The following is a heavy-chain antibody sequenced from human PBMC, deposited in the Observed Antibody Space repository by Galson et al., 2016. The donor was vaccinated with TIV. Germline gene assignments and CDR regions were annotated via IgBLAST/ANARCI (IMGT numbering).Heavy chain of an antibody. Sequence: SVKVSCKASGYSFSTYDINWVRQAPGQGLEWMGWMNPNSGNTGYSQKFRGRVTMTRNTSERTAYMELSSLTSEDTAVYYCARSGDYGDYWGQGTLVTFPS. V-gene: IGHV1-8*01. CDR1: GYSFSTYD. J-gene: IGHJ4*02. CDR2: MNPNSGNT. CDR3: ARSGDYGDY. D-gene: IGHD4-17*01.